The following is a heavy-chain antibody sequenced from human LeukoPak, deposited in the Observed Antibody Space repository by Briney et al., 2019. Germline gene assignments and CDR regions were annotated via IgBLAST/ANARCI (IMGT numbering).Heavy chain of an antibody. CDR2: INSDGSAT. D-gene: IGHD4-17*01. J-gene: IGHJ6*02. CDR1: GFTFSSYW. CDR3: AVYGDANYYYYGMDV. Sequence: PGGSLRLSCAASGFTFSSYWMHWVRQAPGKGLVWVSRINSDGSATTYAGSVKGRFTISRDNAKNSLYLQMNSLRAEDTAVYYCAVYGDANYYYYGMDVWGQGTTVTVSS. V-gene: IGHV3-74*01.